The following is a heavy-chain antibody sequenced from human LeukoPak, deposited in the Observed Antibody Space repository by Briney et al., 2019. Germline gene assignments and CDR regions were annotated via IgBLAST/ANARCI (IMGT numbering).Heavy chain of an antibody. D-gene: IGHD2-8*02. CDR3: AKAGTGVYRFHFDH. V-gene: IGHV3-23*01. CDR2: ISSSGGVA. Sequence: GGSLRLSCGPSGFSPSIYATSWVRQAPGEGLEWVSAISSSGGVAYYQDSAKGRYPMSRDNAEDTLFLQMSSLRGDDTALYNCAKAGTGVYRFHFDHWGQGHRVSVST. CDR1: GFSPSIYA. J-gene: IGHJ4*02.